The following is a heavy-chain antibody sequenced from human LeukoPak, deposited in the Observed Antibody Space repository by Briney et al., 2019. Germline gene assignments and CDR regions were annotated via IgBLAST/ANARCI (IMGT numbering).Heavy chain of an antibody. CDR3: ARRTMGLFDY. Sequence: SETLSLTCTVSGGSISSSGYYWGWIRQPPGKGLQWIGSIYYSGSTYYNPSLKSRVTISVDTSKNQFSLKLSSVTAADTAVYYCARRTMGLFDYWGQGTLVTVSS. V-gene: IGHV4-39*01. D-gene: IGHD2-2*01. CDR1: GGSISSSGYY. CDR2: IYYSGST. J-gene: IGHJ4*02.